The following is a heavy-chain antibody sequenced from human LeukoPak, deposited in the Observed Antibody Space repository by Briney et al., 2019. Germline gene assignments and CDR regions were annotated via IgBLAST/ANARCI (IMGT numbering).Heavy chain of an antibody. CDR2: IYYSGST. D-gene: IGHD5-24*01. Sequence: SETLSLTCTVSGGSISSGDNYWTWIRQHPGKGLEWIGCIYYSGSTYYNPFLKSRVIISADTSKNQFSLKLSSVTAADTAVYYCARGLGWLQLDYFDFWGQGTLVTVSS. CDR3: ARGLGWLQLDYFDF. V-gene: IGHV4-31*03. CDR1: GGSISSGDNY. J-gene: IGHJ4*02.